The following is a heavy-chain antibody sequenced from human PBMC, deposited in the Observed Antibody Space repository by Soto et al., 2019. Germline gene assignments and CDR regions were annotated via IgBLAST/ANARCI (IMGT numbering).Heavy chain of an antibody. CDR3: AKGKIAAADFYFDY. D-gene: IGHD6-13*01. CDR1: VFNLSSYA. V-gene: IGHV3-23*01. J-gene: IGHJ4*02. CDR2: ISGSGGST. Sequence: GGSLRLSCSASVFNLSSYAMSWIRQATGKGLEWVSAISGSGGSTYYADSVKGRFTISRDNSKNTLYLQMNSLRAEDTAVYYCAKGKIAAADFYFDYWGQGTLVTVSS.